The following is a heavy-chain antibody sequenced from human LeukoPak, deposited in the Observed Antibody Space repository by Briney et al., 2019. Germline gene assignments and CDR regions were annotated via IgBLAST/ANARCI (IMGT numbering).Heavy chain of an antibody. CDR1: GFTFSSYA. CDR2: ISGSGGST. D-gene: IGHD2-2*01. V-gene: IGHV3-23*01. J-gene: IGHJ3*02. CDR3: AKGDIVVVPAAEDDAFDI. Sequence: PGASLRLSCAASGFTFSSYAMSWVRQAPGKGLEWVSAISGSGGSTYYADSVKGRFTISRDNSKNTLYLQMNSLRAEDTAVYYCAKGDIVVVPAAEDDAFDIWGQGTMVTVSS.